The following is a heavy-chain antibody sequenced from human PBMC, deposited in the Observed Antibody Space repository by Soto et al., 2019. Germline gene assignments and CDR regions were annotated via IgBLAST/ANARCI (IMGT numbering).Heavy chain of an antibody. D-gene: IGHD4-17*01. J-gene: IGHJ4*02. CDR1: GFTLSNYE. CDR2: INSGGASI. V-gene: IGHV3-48*03. Sequence: PGGSLRLSCAASGFTLSNYEMNWVRQAPGKGLEWVSYINSGGASIKYADSVKGRFTLSRDNARNSLFLQMNSLRNEDTAIYYCAIENHGDGFDFWGQGTLVTVSS. CDR3: AIENHGDGFDF.